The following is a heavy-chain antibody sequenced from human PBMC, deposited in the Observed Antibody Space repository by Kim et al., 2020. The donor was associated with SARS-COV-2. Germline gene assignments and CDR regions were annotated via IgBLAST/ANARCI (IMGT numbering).Heavy chain of an antibody. J-gene: IGHJ6*02. CDR1: GDSVSSNSAA. CDR2: TYYRSKWYN. CDR3: ARDPYNWNYEGPYYYYYGMDV. V-gene: IGHV6-1*01. D-gene: IGHD1-7*01. Sequence: SQTLSLTCAISGDSVSSNSAAWNWIRQSPSRGLEWLGRTYYRSKWYNDYAVSVKSRITINPDTSKNQFSLQLNSVTPEDTAVYYCARDPYNWNYEGPYYYYYGMDVWGQGTTVTVSS.